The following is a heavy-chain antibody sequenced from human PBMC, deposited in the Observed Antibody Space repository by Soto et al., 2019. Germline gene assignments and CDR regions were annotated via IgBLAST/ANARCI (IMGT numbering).Heavy chain of an antibody. D-gene: IGHD3-16*01. J-gene: IGHJ4*02. V-gene: IGHV3-53*01. Sequence: EVQLVESGGGLIQPGGSLRLSCAASGFTVSSHHMSWVRQAPGKGLEWVSVIYSGGNTNYADSVKGRFTISRDNCKNTIYLQMNSLRAEDTAFYYCSRTGEGGGAYWGQGTLVTVSS. CDR3: SRTGEGGGAY. CDR2: IYSGGNT. CDR1: GFTVSSHH.